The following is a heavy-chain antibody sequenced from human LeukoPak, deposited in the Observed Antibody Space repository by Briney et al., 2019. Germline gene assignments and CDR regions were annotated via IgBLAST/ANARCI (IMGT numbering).Heavy chain of an antibody. CDR1: VGSIGRSSYY. J-gene: IGHJ5*02. CDR3: ARRAMILTGYYPYNWFDP. D-gene: IGHD3-9*01. V-gene: IGHV4-39*07. CDR2: IYYNGNT. Sequence: PSETLSLTCTVSVGSIGRSSYYWGWIRQPPGKGLEWIGNIYYNGNTDYNPSLKSRVTISVDTSKNQFSLKLSSVTAADTAVYYCARRAMILTGYYPYNWFDPWGQGTLVTVSS.